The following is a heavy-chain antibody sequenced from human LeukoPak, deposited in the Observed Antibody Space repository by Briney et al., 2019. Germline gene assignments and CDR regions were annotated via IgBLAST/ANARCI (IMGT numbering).Heavy chain of an antibody. V-gene: IGHV3-11*04. D-gene: IGHD6-19*01. CDR2: ISSSGSTI. CDR1: GFTFSDYY. Sequence: GGSLRLSWAAAGFTFSDYYMSWIRQAPGDGLEWVSYISSSGSTIYYADSVKGRFTISRDNAKNSLYLQMDSLRAEDTAVYYCARDHSVAGTWWGQGTLVTVSS. J-gene: IGHJ4*02. CDR3: ARDHSVAGTW.